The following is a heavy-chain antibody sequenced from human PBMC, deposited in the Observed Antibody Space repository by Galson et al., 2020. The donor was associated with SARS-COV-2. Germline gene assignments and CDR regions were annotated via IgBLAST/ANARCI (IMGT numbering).Heavy chain of an antibody. CDR1: GYTFSAYG. CDR2: IYTNTGKP. V-gene: IGHV7-4-1*02. CDR3: ARDPGWWYFDL. Sequence: ALVKVSCKASGYTFSAYGMKWVRQAPGQGLAWIGWIYTNTGKPTYAQAFTGRFVLPLDTSVNTAYLQITGLKTEDTAVYFCARDPGWWYFDLWGRGSLVTVSS. J-gene: IGHJ2*01.